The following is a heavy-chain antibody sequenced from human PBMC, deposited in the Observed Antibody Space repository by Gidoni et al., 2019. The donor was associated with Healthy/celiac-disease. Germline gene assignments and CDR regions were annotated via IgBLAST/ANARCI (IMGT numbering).Heavy chain of an antibody. V-gene: IGHV1-18*01. CDR1: GYSFTSYG. J-gene: IGHJ4*02. D-gene: IGHD2-21*01. Sequence: QVQLVQSGAEVKKPGAPVKVSCKASGYSFTSYGVTWVRQAPGQWLEWMGWISAYNGNTKYAQNFQGRVSMTTDTSTRTAYMELRSLRSDDTAVYYCARDLSPAYCGGDCYPGPGYWGQGTLVTVSS. CDR3: ARDLSPAYCGGDCYPGPGY. CDR2: ISAYNGNT.